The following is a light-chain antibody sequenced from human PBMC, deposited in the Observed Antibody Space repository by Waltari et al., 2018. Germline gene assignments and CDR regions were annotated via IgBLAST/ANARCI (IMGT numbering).Light chain of an antibody. CDR3: QTWGTGIGV. CDR2: LNSDGSH. V-gene: IGLV4-69*01. Sequence: QLVLTQSPSASASLGASVKLTCTLSSGHSSYAIAWHQQQPEKGPRYLMKLNSDGSHSKGDGIPDGFSGSGSGAERYLTISSLQSEDEADYYCQTWGTGIGVFGGGTKLTVL. J-gene: IGLJ2*01. CDR1: SGHSSYA.